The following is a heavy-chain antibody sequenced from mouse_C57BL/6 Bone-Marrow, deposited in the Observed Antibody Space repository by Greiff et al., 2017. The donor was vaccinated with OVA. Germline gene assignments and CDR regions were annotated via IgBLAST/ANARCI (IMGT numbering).Heavy chain of an antibody. CDR1: GYTFTSYW. J-gene: IGHJ4*01. Sequence: VQLQQPGAELVMPGASVKLSCKASGYTFTSYWMHWVKQRPGQGLEWIGEIDPSDSYTNYNQKFKGKSTLTVDKSSSTAYMRLSSLTSEDSAVYYCARSPPIATVPSVAMDYWGQGTSVTVSS. CDR2: IDPSDSYT. CDR3: ARSPPIATVPSVAMDY. V-gene: IGHV1-69*01. D-gene: IGHD1-1*01.